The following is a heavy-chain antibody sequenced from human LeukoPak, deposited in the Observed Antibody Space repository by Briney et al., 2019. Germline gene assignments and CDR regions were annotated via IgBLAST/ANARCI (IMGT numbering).Heavy chain of an antibody. Sequence: ASVKVSCKASGYTFTSYDINWVRQATGQGLEWMGWMNPNSGNTGYAQKFQGRVTITRNTSISTAYMELSSLRSEDTAVYYCANEGIAARPLDYWGQGTLVTVSS. J-gene: IGHJ4*02. V-gene: IGHV1-8*03. CDR3: ANEGIAARPLDY. CDR1: GYTFTSYD. D-gene: IGHD6-6*01. CDR2: MNPNSGNT.